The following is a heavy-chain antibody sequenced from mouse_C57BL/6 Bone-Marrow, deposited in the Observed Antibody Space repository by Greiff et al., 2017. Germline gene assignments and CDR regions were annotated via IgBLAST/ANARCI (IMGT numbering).Heavy chain of an antibody. CDR2: INPYNGGT. CDR3: ARYYYSNYWYVDV. V-gene: IGHV1-19*01. Sequence: EVQLQQSGPVLVKPGASVKMSCKASGYTFTDYYMNWVKQSHGKSLEWIGVINPYNGGTSYNQKFKGKATLSVDKSSSTAYMELNSLTSEDSAAYYCARYYYSNYWYVDVWGTGTTVTVSS. J-gene: IGHJ1*03. CDR1: GYTFTDYY. D-gene: IGHD2-5*01.